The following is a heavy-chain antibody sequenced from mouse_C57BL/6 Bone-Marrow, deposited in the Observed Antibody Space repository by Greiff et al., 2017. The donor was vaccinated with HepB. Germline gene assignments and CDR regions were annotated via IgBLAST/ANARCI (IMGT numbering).Heavy chain of an antibody. V-gene: IGHV1-53*01. J-gene: IGHJ4*01. CDR2: INPSNGGT. CDR1: GYTFTSYW. D-gene: IGHD1-1*01. CDR3: ARYVTTVVATDYYAMDY. Sequence: QVQLQQPGTELVKPGASVKLSCKASGYTFTSYWMHWVKQRPGQGLEWIGNINPSNGGTNYNEKFKSKATLTVDKSSSTAYMQLSSPTSEDSAVYYCARYVTTVVATDYYAMDYWGQGTSVTVSS.